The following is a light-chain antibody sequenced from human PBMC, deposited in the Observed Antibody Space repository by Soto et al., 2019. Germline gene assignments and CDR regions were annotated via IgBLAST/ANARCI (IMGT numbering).Light chain of an antibody. J-gene: IGKJ4*01. CDR1: QTVGGY. CDR3: QQRNCWPLT. Sequence: EIVLTQSPATLSLSPGERATLSCRASQTVGGYLAWYQQKPGQAPRLLISDASNRAAGIPARFSGIGSVTDFTLAISSLEPEGCVVYYCQQRNCWPLTFGGGAKVEIK. V-gene: IGKV3-11*01. CDR2: DAS.